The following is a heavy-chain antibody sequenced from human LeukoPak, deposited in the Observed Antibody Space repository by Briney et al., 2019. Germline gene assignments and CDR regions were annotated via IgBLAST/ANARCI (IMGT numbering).Heavy chain of an antibody. Sequence: TGGSLRLSCAASGFTFSSYAMSWVRQAPGKGLEWVSAISGSGGSTYYADSVKGRFTISRDNSKNTLYLQMNSLRAEDTAVYYCANSAEYYDFWSGYRQPFGYFDYWGQGTLVTVSS. J-gene: IGHJ4*02. CDR3: ANSAEYYDFWSGYRQPFGYFDY. CDR2: ISGSGGST. V-gene: IGHV3-23*01. D-gene: IGHD3-3*01. CDR1: GFTFSSYA.